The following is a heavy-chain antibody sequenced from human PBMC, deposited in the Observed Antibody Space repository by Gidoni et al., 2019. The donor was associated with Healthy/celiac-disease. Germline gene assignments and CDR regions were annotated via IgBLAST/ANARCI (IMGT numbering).Heavy chain of an antibody. D-gene: IGHD3-10*01. V-gene: IGHV3-7*04. J-gene: IGHJ4*02. CDR3: ARLAMVRGVTTVDYFDY. Sequence: EVQLVESGGGLVQPGGSLRLSCAASGFTFSSYWMSWVRQAPGKGLEWVANIKQDGSEKYYVDSVKGRFTISRDNAKNSLYLQMNSLRAEDTAVYYCARLAMVRGVTTVDYFDYWGQGTLVTVSS. CDR2: IKQDGSEK. CDR1: GFTFSSYW.